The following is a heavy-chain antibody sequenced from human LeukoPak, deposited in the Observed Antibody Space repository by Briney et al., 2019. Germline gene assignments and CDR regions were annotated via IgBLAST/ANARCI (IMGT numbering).Heavy chain of an antibody. CDR3: ARVRGYCSGGSCGYNWFDP. CDR1: GGSISSYY. V-gene: IGHV4-59*01. D-gene: IGHD2-15*01. Sequence: SETLFLTCTVSGGSISSYYWSWIRQPPGKGLEWIGYIYYSGSTNYNPSLKSRVTISVDTSKNQFSLKLSSVTAADTAVYYCARVRGYCSGGSCGYNWFDPWGQGTLVTVSS. J-gene: IGHJ5*02. CDR2: IYYSGST.